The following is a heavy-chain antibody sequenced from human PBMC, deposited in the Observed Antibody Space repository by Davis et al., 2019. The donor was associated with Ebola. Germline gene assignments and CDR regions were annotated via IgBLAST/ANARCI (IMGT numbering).Heavy chain of an antibody. D-gene: IGHD1-1*01. J-gene: IGHJ5*02. Sequence: GESLKISCAASGFTFSSYAMSWVRQAPGKGLEWVSAISGSGGSTYYADSVKGRFTISRDNSKNTLYLQMNSLRDEDTAVYYCARDSAPQLSWFDPWGQGTLVTVSS. V-gene: IGHV3-23*01. CDR1: GFTFSSYA. CDR3: ARDSAPQLSWFDP. CDR2: ISGSGGST.